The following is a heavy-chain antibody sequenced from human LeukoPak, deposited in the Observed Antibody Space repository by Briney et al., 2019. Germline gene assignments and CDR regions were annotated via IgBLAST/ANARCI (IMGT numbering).Heavy chain of an antibody. D-gene: IGHD3-22*01. CDR3: AREGGYYDSSGYSN. Sequence: SXXGXGYSFXXXWIGWVRQMPGKGLEWMGIIYPGDSDTRYGPSFQGQVTISADKSISTAYLQWSSLKASDTAMYYCAREGGYYDSSGYSNWGQGTLVTVSS. CDR2: IYPGDSDT. V-gene: IGHV5-51*01. J-gene: IGHJ4*02. CDR1: GYSFXXXW.